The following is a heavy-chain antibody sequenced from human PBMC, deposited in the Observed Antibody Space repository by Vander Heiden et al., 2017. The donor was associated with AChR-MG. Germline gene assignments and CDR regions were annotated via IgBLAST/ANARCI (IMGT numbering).Heavy chain of an antibody. V-gene: IGHV3-23*01. CDR1: GFTFSSYA. J-gene: IGHJ5*02. Sequence: EVQLLASGGGLVQPGGSLRLSCAASGFTFSSYAMSWVRQAPGKGLEWVSAISGSGGSTYDADSVKGRFTISRDNSKNTLYMQMNRMRAEDTAVYYCAKAYYDSSGYPWGQGTLVTVSS. D-gene: IGHD3-22*01. CDR3: AKAYYDSSGYP. CDR2: ISGSGGST.